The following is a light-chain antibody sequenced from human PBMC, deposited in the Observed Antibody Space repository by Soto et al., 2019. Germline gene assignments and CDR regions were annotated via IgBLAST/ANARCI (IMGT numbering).Light chain of an antibody. V-gene: IGKV1-27*01. CDR2: AAS. J-gene: IGKJ1*01. CDR3: QKYNSAET. CDR1: HCVSNY. Sequence: IQMTQSPSSLSASVWERVTITCRASHCVSNYLAWYQQKPGKVPKLLIYAASTLQSGVPSRFSGSGSGADFTLTISSLQPEDVATYYCQKYNSAETFGQGTKVDIK.